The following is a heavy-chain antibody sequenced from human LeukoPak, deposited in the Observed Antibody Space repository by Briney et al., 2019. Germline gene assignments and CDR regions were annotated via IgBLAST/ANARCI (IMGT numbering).Heavy chain of an antibody. CDR2: IYYSGST. J-gene: IGHJ4*02. CDR3: ARHKNCASITHCHFDS. CDR1: GFTVSSNY. V-gene: IGHV4-59*08. Sequence: PGGSLRLSCAASGFTVSSNYMSWIRQPPGKGLEWIGNIYYSGSTNYNPSLESRVTISVDTSKNQFSLNLSSVTAADTAVYYCARHKNCASITHCHFDSWGQGILVTVSS. D-gene: IGHD2-21*01.